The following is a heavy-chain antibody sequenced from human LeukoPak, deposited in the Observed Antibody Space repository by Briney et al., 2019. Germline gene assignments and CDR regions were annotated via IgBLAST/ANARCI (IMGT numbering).Heavy chain of an antibody. D-gene: IGHD3-10*01. CDR2: IYHSGST. J-gene: IGHJ3*02. V-gene: IGHV4-38-2*02. CDR3: ARDDAIRGGFDI. Sequence: PSETLSLTCTVSGYSISSGYYWGWIRQPPGKGLEWIGSIYHSGSTYYNPSLKSRVTISVDTSKNQFSLMLSSVTAADTAVYYCARDDAIRGGFDIWGQGTMVTVSS. CDR1: GYSISSGYY.